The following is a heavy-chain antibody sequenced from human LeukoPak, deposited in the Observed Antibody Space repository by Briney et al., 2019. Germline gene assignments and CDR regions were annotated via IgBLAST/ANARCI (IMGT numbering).Heavy chain of an antibody. CDR1: GYTVTSYD. CDR3: AGLWFGELPIP. D-gene: IGHD3-10*01. V-gene: IGHV1-8*01. Sequence: GASVKVSFKASGYTVTSYDINWVRQATGQGLEWMGWMNPNSGNTGYAQKFQGRVTMTRNTSISTAYMELSSLRSEDTAVYYCAGLWFGELPIPWGQGTLVTVSS. J-gene: IGHJ5*02. CDR2: MNPNSGNT.